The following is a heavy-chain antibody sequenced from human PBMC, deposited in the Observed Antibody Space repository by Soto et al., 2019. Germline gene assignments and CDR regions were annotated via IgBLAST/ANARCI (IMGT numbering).Heavy chain of an antibody. CDR2: ISGTGTTT. V-gene: IGHV3-23*01. Sequence: GGSLRLSCAASGFTFSSYAMTWVRQAPGKGLEWVSTISGTGTTTYYADSVKGRFTISRDNSKNALYLQMNSLRTEDTAVYYCVKAVYLLDFDYWGQGTLVTVSS. CDR1: GFTFSSYA. D-gene: IGHD2-8*01. J-gene: IGHJ4*02. CDR3: VKAVYLLDFDY.